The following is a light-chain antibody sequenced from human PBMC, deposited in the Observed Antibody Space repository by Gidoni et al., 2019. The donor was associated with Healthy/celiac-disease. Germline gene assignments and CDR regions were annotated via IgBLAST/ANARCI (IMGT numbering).Light chain of an antibody. V-gene: IGKV1-39*01. J-gene: IGKJ1*01. CDR2: AAS. CDR1: QSISSY. Sequence: DIQMTQSPSSLSASVGDRVTITCRASQSISSYLNWYQQKPGKAHKLLIYAASSLQSGFPSRFSGSVSGTDFTLTISSLQPEDFATYYCQQSYSTQGTFGQGTKVEIK. CDR3: QQSYSTQGT.